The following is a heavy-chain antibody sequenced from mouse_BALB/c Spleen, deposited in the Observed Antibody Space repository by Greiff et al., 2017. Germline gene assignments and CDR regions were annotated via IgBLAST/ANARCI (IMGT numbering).Heavy chain of an antibody. CDR2: INPSTGYT. Sequence: QVQLQQSGAELAKPGASVKMSCKASGYTFTSYWMHWVKQRPGQGLEWIGYINPSTGYTEYNQKFKDKATLTADKSSSTAYMQLSSLTSEDSAVYYWARSGGNLLLRFAMDYWGQGTSVTVSS. D-gene: IGHD1-1*01. CDR1: GYTFTSYW. CDR3: ARSGGNLLLRFAMDY. V-gene: IGHV1-7*01. J-gene: IGHJ4*01.